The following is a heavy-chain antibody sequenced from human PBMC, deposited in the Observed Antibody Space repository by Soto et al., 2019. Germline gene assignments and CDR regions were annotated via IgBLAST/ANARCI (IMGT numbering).Heavy chain of an antibody. CDR3: ARGTDGGNSFSWFDP. CDR1: GYTFTSYY. V-gene: IGHV1-46*01. CDR2: INPSGGST. J-gene: IGHJ5*02. Sequence: ASVKVSCKASGYTFTSYYMQWVRQAPGQGLEWMGIINPSGGSTSYAQKFQGRVTMTRDTSTSTVYMELSSLRSEDTAVYYCARGTDGGNSFSWFDPWGQGTLVTVSS. D-gene: IGHD2-21*02.